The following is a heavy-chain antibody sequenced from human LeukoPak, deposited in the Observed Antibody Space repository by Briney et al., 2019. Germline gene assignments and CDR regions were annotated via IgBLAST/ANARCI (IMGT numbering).Heavy chain of an antibody. Sequence: SETLSLTCIVSGGSITTYYWSWIRQPPGKGLEWIGYIYHSGSTNYNPSLKSRVTMSVDTSKNQFSLKLSSVTAADTAVYYCARDGGPYGDYSNWFDPWGQGTLVTVSS. V-gene: IGHV4-59*12. CDR2: IYHSGST. J-gene: IGHJ5*02. D-gene: IGHD4-17*01. CDR3: ARDGGPYGDYSNWFDP. CDR1: GGSITTYY.